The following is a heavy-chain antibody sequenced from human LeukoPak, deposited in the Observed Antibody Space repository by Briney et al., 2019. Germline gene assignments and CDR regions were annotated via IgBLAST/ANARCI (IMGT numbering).Heavy chain of an antibody. J-gene: IGHJ4*02. Sequence: PGGSLRLSCAASGFTFSSYAMSWVRQAPGKGLEWVSAISGSGGSTYYADSVKGRFTISRDNSKNTLYLQMNSLRAEDTAVYYCAKEGGYYGSGSYYFDYWGQGTLVTVSS. CDR3: AKEGGYYGSGSYYFDY. D-gene: IGHD3-10*01. CDR2: ISGSGGST. CDR1: GFTFSSYA. V-gene: IGHV3-23*01.